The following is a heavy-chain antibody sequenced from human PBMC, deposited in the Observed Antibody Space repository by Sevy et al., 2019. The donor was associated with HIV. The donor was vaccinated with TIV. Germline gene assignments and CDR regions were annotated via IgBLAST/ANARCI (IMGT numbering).Heavy chain of an antibody. CDR3: ARDSQGWELRSAFDI. CDR1: GFTFSSYS. J-gene: IGHJ3*02. CDR2: ISSSSYI. Sequence: GGSLRLSCAASGFTFSSYSMNWVRQAPGKGLEWVSSISSSSYIYYADSVKGRFTISRDNAKNSLYLQMNSLRAEDTAVYYCARDSQGWELRSAFDIWGQGTMVTVSS. D-gene: IGHD1-26*01. V-gene: IGHV3-21*01.